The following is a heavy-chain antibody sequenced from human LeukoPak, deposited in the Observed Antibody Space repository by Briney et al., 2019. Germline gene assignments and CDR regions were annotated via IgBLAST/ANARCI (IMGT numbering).Heavy chain of an antibody. CDR1: GGTFSSYA. CDR3: AREYSGYRTGGDY. J-gene: IGHJ4*02. D-gene: IGHD5-12*01. CDR2: IIPMFGTT. Sequence: ASVKVSCKASGGTFSSYALSWVRQAPGQGLEWMGGIIPMFGTTNNAQKFQGRVTITADKSTTTAYMELSSLRSEDTAVYYCAREYSGYRTGGDYWGQGTLVTVSS. V-gene: IGHV1-69*06.